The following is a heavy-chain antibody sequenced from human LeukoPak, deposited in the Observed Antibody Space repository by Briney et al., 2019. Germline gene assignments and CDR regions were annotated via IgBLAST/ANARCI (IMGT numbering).Heavy chain of an antibody. Sequence: PGGSLRLSCAASGFTFSSYWMSWVRQAPGKGLEWVANIKQDGSEKYYVDSVKGRFTISRDNAKNSLYLQMNSLRAEDTAVYYCARHYCSSTSCYVDNYDYWGQGTLVTVSS. J-gene: IGHJ4*02. CDR1: GFTFSSYW. V-gene: IGHV3-7*01. CDR3: ARHYCSSTSCYVDNYDY. D-gene: IGHD2-2*01. CDR2: IKQDGSEK.